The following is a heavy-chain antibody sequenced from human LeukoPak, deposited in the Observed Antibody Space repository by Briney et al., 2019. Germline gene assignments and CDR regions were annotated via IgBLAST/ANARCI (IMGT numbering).Heavy chain of an antibody. Sequence: SETLSLTCTVSGGSISSSSYYWGWIRQPPGKGLEWIGSIYYSGSTYYNPSLKSRVTISVDTSKNQSSLKLSSVTAADTAVYYCARRTRIAAAGTGNFDYWGQGTLVTVSS. J-gene: IGHJ4*02. CDR2: IYYSGST. D-gene: IGHD6-13*01. CDR1: GGSISSSSYY. CDR3: ARRTRIAAAGTGNFDY. V-gene: IGHV4-39*01.